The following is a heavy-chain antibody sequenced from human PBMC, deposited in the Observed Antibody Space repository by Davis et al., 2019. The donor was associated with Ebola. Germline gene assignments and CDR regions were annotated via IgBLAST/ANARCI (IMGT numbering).Heavy chain of an antibody. CDR2: ISYDGSNK. CDR1: GFTFSSYA. J-gene: IGHJ3*02. CDR3: ASEDQLLKTDAFDI. Sequence: GESLKISCAASGFTFSSYAMHWVRQAPGKGLEWVAVISYDGSNKYYADSVKGRFTISRDNSKNTLYLQMNSLRAEDTAVYYCASEDQLLKTDAFDIWGQGTMVTVSS. D-gene: IGHD2-2*01. V-gene: IGHV3-30*14.